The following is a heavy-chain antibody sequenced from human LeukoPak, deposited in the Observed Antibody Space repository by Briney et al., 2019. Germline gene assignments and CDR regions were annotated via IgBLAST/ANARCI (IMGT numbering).Heavy chain of an antibody. J-gene: IGHJ4*02. D-gene: IGHD3-10*01. Sequence: GESLKISCKASGYRFTIYWIGWVRQMPGKGLECMGIIYPGDSDTRYSPSFQGQVTISADKSINTAYLQWSSLKASDTAMYYCARLGTYWSNYYFEYWGQGTLVTVSS. CDR1: GYRFTIYW. V-gene: IGHV5-51*01. CDR2: IYPGDSDT. CDR3: ARLGTYWSNYYFEY.